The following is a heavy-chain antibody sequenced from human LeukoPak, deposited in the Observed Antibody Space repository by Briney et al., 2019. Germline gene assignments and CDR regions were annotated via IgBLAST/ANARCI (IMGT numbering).Heavy chain of an antibody. J-gene: IGHJ5*02. V-gene: IGHV4-4*07. CDR3: ARSSRIAAALNWFDP. CDR2: IYTSGST. D-gene: IGHD6-13*01. CDR1: GGSISSYY. Sequence: SETLSLTCTVSGGSISSYYWSWIRQPAGKGLEWIGRIYTSGSTNYNPSLKSRVTMSVDTSKNQFSLKLSSVTAADTAGYYCARSSRIAAALNWFDPWGQGTLVTVSS.